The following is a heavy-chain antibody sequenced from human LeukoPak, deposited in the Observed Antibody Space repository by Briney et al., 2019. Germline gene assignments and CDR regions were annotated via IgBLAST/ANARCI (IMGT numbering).Heavy chain of an antibody. Sequence: ASVKVSCKASGYTFTDYGFSRVRQAPGQGLEWLGWISAYNSDTNYAQKFQGRVAMTTDTFTSTASMALRSLRSDDTAGYYCARRRWRGYVLGGWFDPWGQGTLVSVTS. J-gene: IGHJ5*02. CDR2: ISAYNSDT. D-gene: IGHD3-16*01. CDR3: ARRRWRGYVLGGWFDP. CDR1: GYTFTDYG. V-gene: IGHV1-18*01.